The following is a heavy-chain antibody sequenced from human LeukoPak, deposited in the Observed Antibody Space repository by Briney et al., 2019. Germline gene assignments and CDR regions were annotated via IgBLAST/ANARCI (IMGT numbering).Heavy chain of an antibody. CDR2: IRSNGDTA. J-gene: IGHJ4*02. V-gene: IGHV3-23*01. Sequence: GGSLRLSCAASGFAFSSIAMTWVRQAPGKGLEWVSTIRSNGDTAYNADSVRGRFAISRDNSKNALFLQMNSLRVEDTARYYCAKGQELDDGVFDSWGQGTLVTVSS. CDR1: GFAFSSIA. CDR3: AKGQELDDGVFDS. D-gene: IGHD1-1*01.